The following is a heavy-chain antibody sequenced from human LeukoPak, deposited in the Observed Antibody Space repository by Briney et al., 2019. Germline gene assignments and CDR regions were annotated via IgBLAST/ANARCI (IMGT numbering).Heavy chain of an antibody. D-gene: IGHD6-13*01. CDR1: GGSISSYY. CDR2: IYYTGST. CDR3: ARQQLSQLYYFDN. V-gene: IGHV4-59*01. Sequence: KPSETLSLTCTVPGGSISSYYWSWIRQPPGKGLEWIGYIYYTGSTNYNPSLKSRVTISVDTSKNQFSLKLSSVTAADTAVYYCARQQLSQLYYFDNWGQGTLVTVSS. J-gene: IGHJ4*02.